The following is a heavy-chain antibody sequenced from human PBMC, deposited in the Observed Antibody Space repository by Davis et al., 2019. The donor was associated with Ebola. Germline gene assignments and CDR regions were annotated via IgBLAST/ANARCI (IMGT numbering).Heavy chain of an antibody. CDR2: ISSSGSSI. Sequence: PGGSLRLSCAASAFTFSSYEMNWVRQAPGKGLEWVSYISSSGSSIYYADSVKGRFPISRDNAKNSVYLQMNSLRVEDTAVYYCARGSLIWFGESPPYGMDVWGQGTTVTVSS. J-gene: IGHJ6*02. CDR3: ARGSLIWFGESPPYGMDV. V-gene: IGHV3-48*03. D-gene: IGHD3-10*01. CDR1: AFTFSSYE.